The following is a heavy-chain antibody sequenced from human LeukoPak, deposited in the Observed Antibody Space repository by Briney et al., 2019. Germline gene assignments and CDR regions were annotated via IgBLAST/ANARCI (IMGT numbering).Heavy chain of an antibody. CDR1: GFTFSNAW. J-gene: IGHJ4*02. CDR2: IRSKANSFAT. Sequence: AGGSLRLSCAASGFTFSNAWMSWVRQAPGKGLEWVGRIRSKANSFATAYGESVKGRFTVSRDDSKNTAYLQMNSLRAEDTAVYYCARDSELTGDRVEYWGQGTLVTVSS. D-gene: IGHD5-24*01. V-gene: IGHV3-73*01. CDR3: ARDSELTGDRVEY.